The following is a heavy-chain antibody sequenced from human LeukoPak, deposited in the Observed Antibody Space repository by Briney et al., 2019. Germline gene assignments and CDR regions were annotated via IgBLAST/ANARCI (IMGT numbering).Heavy chain of an antibody. CDR2: ISAYNGNT. J-gene: IGHJ6*03. D-gene: IGHD3-9*01. Sequence: ASVKVSCKASGYTFTSYGISWVRQAPGQGLEWMGWISAYNGNTNYAQKLQGRVTMTTDTSTSTAYMELRSLRSDDTAVYYCARAKGYYDILTGYSYYYYMDVWGKGTTVTVSS. CDR3: ARAKGYYDILTGYSYYYYMDV. CDR1: GYTFTSYG. V-gene: IGHV1-18*01.